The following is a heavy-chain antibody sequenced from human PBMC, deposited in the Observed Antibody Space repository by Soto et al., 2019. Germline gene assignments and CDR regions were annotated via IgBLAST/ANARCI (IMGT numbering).Heavy chain of an antibody. Sequence: QVHLQQWGAGLLKPSETLSLTCAVYGGSFSGYYWSWIRQPPGKGLEWIGEINHSGSTNYNPSLKSRVSISVGTSNNQFSLKLSSVTAADTAVYYCARGRGDGYNQHWYFDLWRRGTLVTVSS. CDR3: ARGRGDGYNQHWYFDL. CDR2: INHSGST. CDR1: GGSFSGYY. J-gene: IGHJ2*01. D-gene: IGHD3-10*01. V-gene: IGHV4-34*01.